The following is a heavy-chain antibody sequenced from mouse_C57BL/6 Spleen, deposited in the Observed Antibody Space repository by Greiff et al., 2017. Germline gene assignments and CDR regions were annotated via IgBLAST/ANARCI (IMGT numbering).Heavy chain of an antibody. CDR2: IDPENGDT. CDR3: TTVTTEVARNWYFDV. CDR1: GFNFKDDY. D-gene: IGHD1-1*01. J-gene: IGHJ1*03. Sequence: VQLQQSGAELVRPGASVKLSCTASGFNFKDDYMHWVKQRPEQGLEWIGWIDPENGDTEYASKFQGKATITADTSSNTAYLQLSSLTSEDTAVYYCTTVTTEVARNWYFDVWGTGTTVTVSS. V-gene: IGHV14-4*01.